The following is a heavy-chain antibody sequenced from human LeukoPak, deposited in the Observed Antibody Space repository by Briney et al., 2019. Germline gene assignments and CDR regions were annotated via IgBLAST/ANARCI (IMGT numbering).Heavy chain of an antibody. J-gene: IGHJ5*02. CDR1: GFTFSSYA. CDR3: AREINRVTGVFDP. Sequence: PGGSLRLSCAASGFTFSSYAMHWVRQAPGKGLEWVAVISYDGSNKYYADSVKGRFTISRDNSKNTLYLQMNSLRAEDTAVYYCAREINRVTGVFDPWGQGTLVTVSS. CDR2: ISYDGSNK. V-gene: IGHV3-30-3*01. D-gene: IGHD4-11*01.